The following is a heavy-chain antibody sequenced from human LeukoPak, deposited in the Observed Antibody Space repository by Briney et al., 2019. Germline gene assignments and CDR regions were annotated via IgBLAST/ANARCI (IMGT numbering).Heavy chain of an antibody. CDR3: ARDLCWSSSPLHYYYYMDV. CDR1: GGTFSSYA. D-gene: IGHD6-6*01. Sequence: RASVKVSCKASGGTFSSYAISWVRQAPGQGLEWMGGIIPIFGTANYAQKFQGRVTITADESTSTAYMELSSLRSEDTAVYYCARDLCWSSSPLHYYYYMDVWGKGTTVTVSS. V-gene: IGHV1-69*13. CDR2: IIPIFGTA. J-gene: IGHJ6*03.